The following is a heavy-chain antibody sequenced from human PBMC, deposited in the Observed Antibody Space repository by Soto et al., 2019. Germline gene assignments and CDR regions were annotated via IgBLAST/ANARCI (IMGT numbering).Heavy chain of an antibody. D-gene: IGHD6-6*01. J-gene: IGHJ4*02. V-gene: IGHV3-21*01. CDR2: ISSSSTYK. CDR3: ARDTEYSSSSFDY. CDR1: GFTFRSHS. Sequence: GGSLRLSCAASGFTFRSHSMSWVRQAPGKGLEWVSFISSSSTYKYYADSVKGRFTISRDNAKNSLYLQMSSLRAEDTAVYYCARDTEYSSSSFDYWGPGTLVTVSS.